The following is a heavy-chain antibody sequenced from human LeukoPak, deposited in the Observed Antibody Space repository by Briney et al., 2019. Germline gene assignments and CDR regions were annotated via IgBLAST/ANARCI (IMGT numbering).Heavy chain of an antibody. J-gene: IGHJ4*02. CDR1: GGTFSSYA. CDR3: ARGVNYARFDY. D-gene: IGHD3-22*01. CDR2: IISILGIA. Sequence: ASVKVSCKASGGTFSSYAISWVRQAAGQGLEWMGRIISILGIANYAQKFKGRVTITADKSTRTAYVELSSLRSEDTAVYYCARGVNYARFDYWGQGTLVTVSS. V-gene: IGHV1-69*04.